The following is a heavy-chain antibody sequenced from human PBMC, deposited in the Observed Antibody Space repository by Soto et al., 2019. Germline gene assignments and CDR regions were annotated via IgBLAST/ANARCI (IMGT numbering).Heavy chain of an antibody. CDR2: ISYDGSNK. Sequence: GGSLRLSCAASGFTFSSYGMHWVRQAPGKGLEWVAVISYDGSNKYYADSVKGRFTISRDNSKNTLYLQMNSLRAEDTAVYYCAKERSPMIVVAPFDYWGQGTLVTVSS. CDR3: AKERSPMIVVAPFDY. CDR1: GFTFSSYG. D-gene: IGHD3-22*01. J-gene: IGHJ4*02. V-gene: IGHV3-30*18.